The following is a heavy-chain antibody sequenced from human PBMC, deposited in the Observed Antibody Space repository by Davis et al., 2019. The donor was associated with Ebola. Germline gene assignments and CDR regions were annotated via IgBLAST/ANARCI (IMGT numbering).Heavy chain of an antibody. Sequence: SGPTLVKPTETLTLTCTVSGFSLSNARMGVSWIRQPPGKALEWLAHIFSNDEKSYSTSLKSRLTISKDTSKSQVVLTMTNMDPVDTATYYCARSPPADFYDSAGSYYDYWGQGTLVTVSS. CDR2: IFSNDEK. V-gene: IGHV2-26*01. D-gene: IGHD3-22*01. CDR1: GFSLSNARMG. CDR3: ARSPPADFYDSAGSYYDY. J-gene: IGHJ4*02.